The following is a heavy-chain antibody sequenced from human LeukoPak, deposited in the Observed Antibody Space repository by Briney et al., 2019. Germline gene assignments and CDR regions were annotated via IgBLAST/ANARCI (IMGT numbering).Heavy chain of an antibody. V-gene: IGHV3-30*02. Sequence: GGSLRLSCAASGFIFSSFGMHWVRPAPGKGLEWVACIRYDGSNKYYADSVKGRFTISRDTSKNTLYLQMTSLRAEDTAVYYCASWAGNTQSDSWSGPFDYWGQGTLVTVSS. J-gene: IGHJ4*02. CDR3: ASWAGNTQSDSWSGPFDY. D-gene: IGHD3-3*01. CDR2: IRYDGSNK. CDR1: GFIFSSFG.